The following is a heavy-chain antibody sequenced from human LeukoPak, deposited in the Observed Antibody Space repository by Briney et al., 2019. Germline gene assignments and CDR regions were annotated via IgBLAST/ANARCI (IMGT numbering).Heavy chain of an antibody. D-gene: IGHD5-18*01. CDR3: ARQTLYGYSYGQSHYGMDV. V-gene: IGHV5-10-1*01. J-gene: IGHJ6*02. CDR2: IDPSDSYT. CDR1: GYSFTSYW. Sequence: GESLRISCKGSGYSFTSYWISWVRQVPGKGLEWMGRIDPSDSYTNYSPSFQGHVTISADKSISTAYLQWSSLKASDTAMYYCARQTLYGYSYGQSHYGMDVWGQGTTVTVSS.